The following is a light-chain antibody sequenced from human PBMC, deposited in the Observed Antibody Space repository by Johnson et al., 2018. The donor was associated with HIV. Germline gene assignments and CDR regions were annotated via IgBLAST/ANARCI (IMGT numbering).Light chain of an antibody. CDR1: SSNIVNIY. CDR2: DNH. CDR3: GTWVSSLSAYV. Sequence: QSVLTQPPSVSAAPGQKVTISCSASSSNIVNIYISWYQHLPGTAPKLLIYDNHKRPSGIPDRFSGSKSGTSVTLAITALHTGDEADYYCGTWVSSLSAYVFGTGTKVTVL. J-gene: IGLJ1*01. V-gene: IGLV1-51*01.